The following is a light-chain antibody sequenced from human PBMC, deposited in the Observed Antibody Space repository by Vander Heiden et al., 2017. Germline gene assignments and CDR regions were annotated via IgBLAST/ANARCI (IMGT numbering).Light chain of an antibody. V-gene: IGKV1-8*01. CDR3: QQYSSYPFT. Sequence: AIRMTQSPSSFSASIGDRVTITCRASQGISSSLAWYQQKPGKAPKILIYGASTLQSGVPSRFSGSGSGTDFALTFGGLQSEDFATYYCQQYSSYPFTFGQGTKLEIK. J-gene: IGKJ2*01. CDR1: QGISSS. CDR2: GAS.